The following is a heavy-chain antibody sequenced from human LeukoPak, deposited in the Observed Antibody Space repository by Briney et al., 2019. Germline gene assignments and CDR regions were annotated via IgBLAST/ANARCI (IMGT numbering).Heavy chain of an antibody. V-gene: IGHV3-48*01. CDR1: GFTFSSYS. CDR3: ARVCGTYPCYYGMDV. CDR2: ISSSSSTI. Sequence: GGSLRLSCAASGFTFSSYSMNWVRQAPGKGLEWVSYISSSSSTIYYADSVKGRFTISRDNAKNSLYLQMNSLRVDDTAVYYCARVCGTYPCYYGMDVWGQGATVTVSS. D-gene: IGHD1-26*01. J-gene: IGHJ6*02.